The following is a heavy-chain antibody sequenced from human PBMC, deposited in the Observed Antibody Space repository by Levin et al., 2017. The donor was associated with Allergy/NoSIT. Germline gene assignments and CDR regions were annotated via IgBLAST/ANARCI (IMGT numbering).Heavy chain of an antibody. CDR3: ARDMDV. CDR1: GFTFSSYS. V-gene: IGHV3-48*01. J-gene: IGHJ6*03. CDR2: ISSSSSRI. Sequence: GESLKISCAASGFTFSSYSMNWVRQAPGKGLEWVSYISSSSSRIYYADSVKGRFTISRDNAKNSLYLQMNSLRAEDTAVYYCARDMDVWGKGTTVTVSS.